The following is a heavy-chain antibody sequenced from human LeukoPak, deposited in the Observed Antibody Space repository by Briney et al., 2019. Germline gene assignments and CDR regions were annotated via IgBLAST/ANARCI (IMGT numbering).Heavy chain of an antibody. CDR2: IYYSGST. CDR3: VRGGEYSYLAPWGLDV. Sequence: SETLSLTCTVSGGSISSGDYYWSWIRQPPGKGLEWIGYIYYSGSTYYNPSLKSRVTISVDTSKNQFSLKLSSVTAADTAVYYCVRGGEYSYLAPWGLDVWGQGITVIVSS. J-gene: IGHJ6*02. D-gene: IGHD5-18*01. V-gene: IGHV4-30-4*02. CDR1: GGSISSGDYY.